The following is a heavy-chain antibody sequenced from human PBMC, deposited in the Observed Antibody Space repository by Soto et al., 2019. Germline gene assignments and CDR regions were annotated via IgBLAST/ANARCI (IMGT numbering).Heavy chain of an antibody. J-gene: IGHJ3*01. Sequence: QVQLQESGPGLVKPSETLSLTCAVSGGSISTYFWNWLRQPPGKGLEWIAYISDSGRILYKPSLKSRVTLSLDASKNQFSLRLSSVTAADTAVYYCARYRMAAEATEVAFDFWGQGTMVTVSS. CDR2: ISDSGRI. CDR3: ARYRMAAEATEVAFDF. V-gene: IGHV4-4*09. D-gene: IGHD6-13*01. CDR1: GGSISTYF.